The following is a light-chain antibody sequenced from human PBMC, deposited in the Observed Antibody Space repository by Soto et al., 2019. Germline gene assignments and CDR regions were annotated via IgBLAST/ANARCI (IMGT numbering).Light chain of an antibody. Sequence: DIVMTQTPLSSPVTLGQAASISCRSSQSLVHSDGNTYLSWYQQRPGQPPRILIYKVSDRFSGVPDRFSGSGAGTDFTLPISRVEAEDVVVYYCMQATQSHCTFGQGTKVEIK. CDR1: QSLVHSDGNTY. CDR3: MQATQSHCT. V-gene: IGKV2-24*01. J-gene: IGKJ1*01. CDR2: KVS.